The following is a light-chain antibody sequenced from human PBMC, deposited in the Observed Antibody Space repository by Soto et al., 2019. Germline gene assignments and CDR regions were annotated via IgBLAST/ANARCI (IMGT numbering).Light chain of an antibody. J-gene: IGKJ4*01. CDR1: QSVSSN. CDR3: QQHSSSPPT. CDR2: GAS. Sequence: ELVLTQSPATLSVSPGERATLSCRASQSVSSNLAWYQQKPGQAPRLLIYGASTRATGIPARFSGSGSGTEFTLTISSLQSEDFALYYCQQHSSSPPTFGGGTKVDI. V-gene: IGKV3D-15*01.